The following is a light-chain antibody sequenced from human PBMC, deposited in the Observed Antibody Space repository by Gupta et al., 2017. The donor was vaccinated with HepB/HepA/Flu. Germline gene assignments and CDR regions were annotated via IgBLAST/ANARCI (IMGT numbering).Light chain of an antibody. J-gene: IGKJ1*01. CDR1: QSVGTT. CDR2: GTS. V-gene: IGKV3-15*01. CDR3: LQHNQWPPWT. Sequence: IVMTQSPATLSVSPGGRATLSCRASQSVGTTLAWYQQRPGQGPRLLISGTSIRATGVPARFSGSGSGKEFTLTISSRQSEDVAIYYCLQHNQWPPWTFGQGTKVEIK.